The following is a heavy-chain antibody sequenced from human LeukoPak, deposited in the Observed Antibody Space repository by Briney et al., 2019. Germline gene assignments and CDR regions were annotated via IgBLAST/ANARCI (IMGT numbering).Heavy chain of an antibody. CDR2: INPNSGGT. CDR1: GYTFTGYY. CDR3: AREMGTTYYFDY. Sequence: ASVKVSCKASGYTFTGYYMHWVRQAPGQGLEWMGWINPNSGGTNYAQKFQGRVTMTRDTSISTAYMELGRLRSDDTAVYYCAREMGTTYYFDYWGQGTLVTVSS. D-gene: IGHD1-1*01. J-gene: IGHJ4*02. V-gene: IGHV1-2*02.